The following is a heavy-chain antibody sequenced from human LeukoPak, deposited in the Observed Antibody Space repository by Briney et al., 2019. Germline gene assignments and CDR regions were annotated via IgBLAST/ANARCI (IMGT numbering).Heavy chain of an antibody. D-gene: IGHD6-13*01. V-gene: IGHV4-59*12. CDR3: ARELDPPAPYSSRNGDYMDV. CDR2: ISYSGST. Sequence: PSETLSLTCTVSGGSISSYYWSWIRQPPGKGLEWIGYISYSGSTYYNPSLKSRVTMSVDTSKNQFSLKLSSVTAADTAVYYCARELDPPAPYSSRNGDYMDVWGKGTTVTVSS. J-gene: IGHJ6*03. CDR1: GGSISSYY.